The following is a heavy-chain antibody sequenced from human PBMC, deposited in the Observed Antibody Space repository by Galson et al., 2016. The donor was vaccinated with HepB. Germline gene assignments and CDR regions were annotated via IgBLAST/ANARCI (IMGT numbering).Heavy chain of an antibody. V-gene: IGHV1-18*04. J-gene: IGHJ4*02. CDR2: ISSNNGDA. D-gene: IGHD6-19*01. Sequence: SVKVSCKASGYTFTGHYMHWVRQAPGQGLEWMGWISSNNGDANCARNFQGRVTMTTDTSTATAYLEVTSLKSDDTAVYFCARGRIAVAGSEAYWGQGTLVTVSP. CDR1: GYTFTGHY. CDR3: ARGRIAVAGSEAY.